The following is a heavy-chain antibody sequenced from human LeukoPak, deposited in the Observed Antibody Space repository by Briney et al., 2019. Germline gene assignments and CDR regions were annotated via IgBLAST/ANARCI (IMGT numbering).Heavy chain of an antibody. V-gene: IGHV1-69*01. D-gene: IGHD6-13*01. CDR2: IIPVFGTA. CDR3: AVTLAAAATRWELHQGYYYMDV. Sequence: SVKVSCKASGGTFSSYTINWVRQAPGQGLEWMGGIIPVFGTANYVQKFQGRVTITADESTSTAYMELSSLRSEDTAIYYCAVTLAAAATRWELHQGYYYMDVWGKGTTVTVSS. CDR1: GGTFSSYT. J-gene: IGHJ6*03.